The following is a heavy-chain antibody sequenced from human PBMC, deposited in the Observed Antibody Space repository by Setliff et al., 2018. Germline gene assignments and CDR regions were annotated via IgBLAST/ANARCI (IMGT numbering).Heavy chain of an antibody. CDR1: GGSISGTSTETYL. J-gene: IGHJ4*02. Sequence: SETLSLTCTVSGGSISGTSTETYLWSWIRQPPGKGLEWIGSINYYGSIFDDGTTYSTYYNPSLKSPATISIDTSKNQFSLRLNSVTAADTAVYFCARAAARAEYSDTSAYLPFDFWGLGTLVTVSS. V-gene: IGHV4-39*07. CDR3: ARAAARAEYSDTSAYLPFDF. D-gene: IGHD3-16*01. CDR2: INYYGSIFDDGTTYST.